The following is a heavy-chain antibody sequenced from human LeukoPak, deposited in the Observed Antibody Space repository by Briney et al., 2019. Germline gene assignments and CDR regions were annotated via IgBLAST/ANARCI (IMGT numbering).Heavy chain of an antibody. CDR2: INPSGGST. J-gene: IGHJ4*02. D-gene: IGHD2-15*01. V-gene: IGHV1-46*01. CDR1: GYTFTSYG. CDR3: ARERVAARSTVLDY. Sequence: ASVKVSCKASGYTFTSYGISWVRQAPGQGLEWMGIINPSGGSTSYAQKLQGRVTMTRDTSTSTVYMELSSLRSEDTAVYYCARERVAARSTVLDYWGQGTLVTVSS.